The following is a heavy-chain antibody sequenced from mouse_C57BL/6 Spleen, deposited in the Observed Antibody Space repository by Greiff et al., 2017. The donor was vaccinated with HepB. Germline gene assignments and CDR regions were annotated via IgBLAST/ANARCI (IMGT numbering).Heavy chain of an antibody. CDR3: TPYYYGRRRDRFAY. V-gene: IGHV14-1*01. Sequence: EVQLQQSGAELVRPGASVKLSCTASGFNIKDYYMHWVKQRPEQGLEWIGRIDPEDGDTEYAPKFQGKATMTADTSSNTAYLQLSSLTSEDTAVYYCTPYYYGRRRDRFAYWGEEGLVTVSA. D-gene: IGHD1-1*01. CDR2: IDPEDGDT. CDR1: GFNIKDYY. J-gene: IGHJ3*01.